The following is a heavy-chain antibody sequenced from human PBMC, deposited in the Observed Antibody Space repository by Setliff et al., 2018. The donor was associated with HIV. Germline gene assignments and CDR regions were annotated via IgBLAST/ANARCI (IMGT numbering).Heavy chain of an antibody. D-gene: IGHD4-17*01. J-gene: IGHJ2*01. CDR3: ARDPYPYADYGDWYFDL. CDR1: GVTLTDHY. Sequence: SCEASGVTLTDHYIEWVRQAPGKGLEWVANIKQDGSEKYYVDSVKGRFTISRDNAKNSLYLQMNSLRAEDTAVYYCARDPYPYADYGDWYFDLWGRGTLVTVSS. CDR2: IKQDGSEK. V-gene: IGHV3-7*01.